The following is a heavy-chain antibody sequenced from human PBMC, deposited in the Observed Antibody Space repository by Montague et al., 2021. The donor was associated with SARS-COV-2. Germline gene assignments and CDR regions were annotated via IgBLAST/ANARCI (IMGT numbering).Heavy chain of an antibody. J-gene: IGHJ4*02. CDR2: VHYTGST. CDR3: ARAQNTCFIANCVNYFEV. Sequence: SETLSLTCEVSGDSISSYYWSWIRQSPGKGLEWIGYVHYTGSTGYNPSLKTRVTLSLDTPRNHFSLKLRSVTAADTAVYCCARAQNTCFIANCVNYFEVWGLGALVTVSS. CDR1: GDSISSYY. V-gene: IGHV4-59*01. D-gene: IGHD1-1*01.